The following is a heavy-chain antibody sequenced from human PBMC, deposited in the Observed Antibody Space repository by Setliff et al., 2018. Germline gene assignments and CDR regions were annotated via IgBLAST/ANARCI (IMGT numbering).Heavy chain of an antibody. Sequence: TLSLTCTVSGDSVSSSRFYWAWIRQPPGKGLEWIGNVYYSGMTYSNPSLESRVTMSVETSKNQFSLKLNSVTAADTAVYYCATTGTYRYFDYWGQGILVTVSS. CDR2: VYYSGMT. CDR3: ATTGTYRYFDY. V-gene: IGHV4-39*01. J-gene: IGHJ4*02. D-gene: IGHD1-1*01. CDR1: GDSVSSSRFY.